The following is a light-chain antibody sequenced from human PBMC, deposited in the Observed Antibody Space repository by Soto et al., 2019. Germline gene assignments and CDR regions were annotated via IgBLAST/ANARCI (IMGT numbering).Light chain of an antibody. Sequence: EIVMTQSPATLSVSPGERATLSCRASQSVSDNLAWYQQKPGQAPRLLIYGASARATGIPARFSGSGSGTEFTLTINSLQSDDFVVYYCQQYNNWPRTFGQGTRLEIK. V-gene: IGKV3-15*01. CDR2: GAS. CDR3: QQYNNWPRT. CDR1: QSVSDN. J-gene: IGKJ5*01.